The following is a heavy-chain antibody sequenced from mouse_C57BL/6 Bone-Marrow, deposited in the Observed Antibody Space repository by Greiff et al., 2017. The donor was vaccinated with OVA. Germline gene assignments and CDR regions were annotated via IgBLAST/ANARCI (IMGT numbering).Heavy chain of an antibody. CDR3: ARGGFYGSSPWFAY. CDR2: ISYDGSN. Sequence: EVKLQEPGPGLVKPSQSLSLSCSVSGYSITSGYFWTWIRQYPGNKLEWMGYISYDGSNNYNPSPKNRISSTRDKSKNHFFLKWNSVTTEYTATYYCARGGFYGSSPWFAYWGQGTLVTVSA. J-gene: IGHJ3*01. D-gene: IGHD1-1*01. V-gene: IGHV3-6*01. CDR1: GYSITSGYF.